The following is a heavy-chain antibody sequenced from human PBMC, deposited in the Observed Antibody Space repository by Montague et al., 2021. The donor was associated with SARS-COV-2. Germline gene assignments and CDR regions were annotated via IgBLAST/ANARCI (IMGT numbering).Heavy chain of an antibody. V-gene: IGHV2-5*01. J-gene: IGHJ3*02. CDR2: IYCHDDK. Sequence: PALVKPTQTLTLTCTSPGFSRSTSGVGVGWIRQPPGKALEWHALIYCHDDKRYSPSLKSRLTITKDTSKNQVFLTMTNMDPVDTATYHCAHRRGLLLSDAFDIWGQGTLVTVSS. CDR1: GFSRSTSGVG. D-gene: IGHD1-26*01. CDR3: AHRRGLLLSDAFDI.